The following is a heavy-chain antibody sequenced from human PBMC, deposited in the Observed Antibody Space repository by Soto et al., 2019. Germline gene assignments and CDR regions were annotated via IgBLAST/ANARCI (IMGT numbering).Heavy chain of an antibody. V-gene: IGHV4-31*03. CDR2: IYYSGST. CDR1: GGSISSGGYY. Sequence: QVQLQESGPGLVKPSQTLSLTCTVSGGSISSGGYYWSWIRQHPGKGLEWIGYIYYSGSTYYNPSLQSRVTISVDTSKNQFSLKLSSVTAADTAVYYCARSSTSANYFDYWGQGTLVIVSS. J-gene: IGHJ4*02. D-gene: IGHD2-2*01. CDR3: ARSSTSANYFDY.